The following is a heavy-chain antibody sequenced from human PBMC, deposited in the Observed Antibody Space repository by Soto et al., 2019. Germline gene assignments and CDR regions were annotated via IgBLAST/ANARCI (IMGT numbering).Heavy chain of an antibody. J-gene: IGHJ2*01. CDR2: IKQDGSEK. CDR3: ARVAWYEGWYFDL. V-gene: IGHV3-7*01. CDR1: GFTFSSYW. Sequence: EVQLVESGGGLVQPGGSLRLSCAPSGFTFSSYWMSWVRQAPGKGLEWVANIKQDGSEKYYVDSVKGRFIISRDNAKNSLYLQMNSLRAEDTAVYYCARVAWYEGWYFDLWGRGTLVTVSS. D-gene: IGHD6-13*01.